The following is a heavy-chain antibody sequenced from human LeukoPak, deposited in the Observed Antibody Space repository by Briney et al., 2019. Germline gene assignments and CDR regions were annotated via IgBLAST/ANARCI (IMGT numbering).Heavy chain of an antibody. D-gene: IGHD3-10*01. J-gene: IGHJ4*02. Sequence: HPGGSLRLSCAASGFTFSSYWMHWVRQAPGKGLVWVTRNNSDGSSTSYADSVKGRFTISRDNAKNTLYLQMNSLRAEDTAVYYCARVSYYYGSGSYRPTAVYYFDYWGQGTLVTVSS. V-gene: IGHV3-74*01. CDR2: NNSDGSST. CDR3: ARVSYYYGSGSYRPTAVYYFDY. CDR1: GFTFSSYW.